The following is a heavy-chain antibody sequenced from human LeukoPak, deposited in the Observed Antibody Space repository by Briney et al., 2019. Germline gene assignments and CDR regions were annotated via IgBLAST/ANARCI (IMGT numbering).Heavy chain of an antibody. CDR2: IKQDGGEK. Sequence: PGGSLRLSCAAPEFTFSSYWMSWVRQAPGKGLEWVANIKQDGGEKYYLDSVKGRFTVSRDNAKNSLYLQMNSLRAEDMAVYYCARVGARQILEYWGQGTLVTVSS. CDR1: EFTFSSYW. CDR3: ARVGARQILEY. V-gene: IGHV3-7*01. D-gene: IGHD4-17*01. J-gene: IGHJ4*02.